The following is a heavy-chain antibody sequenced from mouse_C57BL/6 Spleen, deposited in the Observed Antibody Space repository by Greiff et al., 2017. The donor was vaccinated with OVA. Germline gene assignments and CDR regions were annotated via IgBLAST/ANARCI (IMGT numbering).Heavy chain of an antibody. Sequence: EVNVVESEGGLVQPGSSMKLSCTASGFTFSDYYMAWVRQVPEKGLEWVANINYDGSSTYYLDSLKSRFIISRDNAKNILYLQMSSLKSEDTATYYCARDGVRRFDYWGQGTTLTVSS. V-gene: IGHV5-16*01. CDR2: INYDGSST. CDR1: GFTFSDYY. J-gene: IGHJ2*01. CDR3: ARDGVRRFDY. D-gene: IGHD2-14*01.